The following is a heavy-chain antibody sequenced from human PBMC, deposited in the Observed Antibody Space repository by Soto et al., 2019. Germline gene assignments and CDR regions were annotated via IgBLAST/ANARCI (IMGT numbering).Heavy chain of an antibody. Sequence: QVHLMESGGGLVKPGGSLRLSCAGSGFTFSDYYMTWIRQAPGKGLEWVSYINTLSSAIYYADSVKGRFTISRDNAKNSLYLQMTSLRAEDTAVYYCARRLQWQLRPLDSWGRGTLVTVSS. V-gene: IGHV3-11*01. CDR1: GFTFSDYY. CDR3: ARRLQWQLRPLDS. J-gene: IGHJ4*02. CDR2: INTLSSAI. D-gene: IGHD6-19*01.